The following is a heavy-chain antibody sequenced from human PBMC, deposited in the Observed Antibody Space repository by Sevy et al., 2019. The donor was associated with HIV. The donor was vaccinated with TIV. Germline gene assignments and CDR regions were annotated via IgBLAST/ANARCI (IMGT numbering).Heavy chain of an antibody. CDR3: ATKGVAVDAFDI. CDR1: GDSIDSYGSY. D-gene: IGHD5-12*01. Sequence: SETLSLTCSVSGDSIDSYGSYWGWIRQPPGKGLEWIGSIYYTGTTYYNPSLKSRATISVDTSKNEFSLRMTSLTAADTAVYYCATKGVAVDAFDIRGQGTMVTVSS. V-gene: IGHV4-39*01. J-gene: IGHJ3*02. CDR2: IYYTGTT.